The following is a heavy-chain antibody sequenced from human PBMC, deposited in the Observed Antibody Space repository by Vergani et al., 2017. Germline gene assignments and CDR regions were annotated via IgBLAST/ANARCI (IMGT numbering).Heavy chain of an antibody. Sequence: QVQLVESGGGVVQPGRSLRLSCAASGFTFSSYAMHWVRQAPGKGLEWVAVISYDGSNKYYADSVKGRFTISRDNAKNSLYLQMNSLRAEDTAVYYCATSSGWPDAFDIWGQGTMVTVSS. CDR2: ISYDGSNK. CDR3: ATSSGWPDAFDI. CDR1: GFTFSSYA. D-gene: IGHD6-19*01. J-gene: IGHJ3*02. V-gene: IGHV3-30-3*01.